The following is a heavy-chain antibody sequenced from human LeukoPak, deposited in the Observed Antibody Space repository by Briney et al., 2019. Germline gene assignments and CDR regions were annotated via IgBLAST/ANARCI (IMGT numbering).Heavy chain of an antibody. J-gene: IGHJ3*02. CDR3: ARSVYSSPYDAFDI. Sequence: PSETLSLTCTVSGGSISSSSYYWGWIRQPPGKGLEWIGSIYYSGSTYYNPSLKSRVTISVDTSKNQFSLKLSSVTAADTAVYYCARSVYSSPYDAFDIWGQGTMVTVSS. D-gene: IGHD6-6*01. CDR2: IYYSGST. V-gene: IGHV4-39*01. CDR1: GGSISSSSYY.